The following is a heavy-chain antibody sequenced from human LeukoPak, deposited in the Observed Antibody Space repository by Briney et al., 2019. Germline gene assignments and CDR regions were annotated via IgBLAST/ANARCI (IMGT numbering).Heavy chain of an antibody. Sequence: SETLSLTCTVSGGSISSHYWSWIRQPPGKGLEWIGYIYYSGSTNYNPSLKSRVTISVDTSKNQFSLKLSSVTAADTAVYYCARVSGTTFGVVDYWGQGTLVTVSS. V-gene: IGHV4-59*11. CDR2: IYYSGST. CDR1: GGSISSHY. J-gene: IGHJ4*02. CDR3: ARVSGTTFGVVDY. D-gene: IGHD3-3*01.